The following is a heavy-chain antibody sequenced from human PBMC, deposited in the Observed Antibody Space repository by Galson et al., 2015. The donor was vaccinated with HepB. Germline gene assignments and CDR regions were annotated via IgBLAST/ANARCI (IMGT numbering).Heavy chain of an antibody. CDR3: AKVGGYGDSNRSNSYGMDV. J-gene: IGHJ6*02. V-gene: IGHV3-30*18. CDR2: ISYDGSNK. Sequence: SLRLSCAASGFTFSSYGMHWVRQAPGKGLEWVAVISYDGSNKYYADSVKGRFTISRDNSKNTLYLLMNRLRAEDTAVYYCAKVGGYGDSNRSNSYGMDVWGQGTTVTVSS. D-gene: IGHD4-17*01. CDR1: GFTFSSYG.